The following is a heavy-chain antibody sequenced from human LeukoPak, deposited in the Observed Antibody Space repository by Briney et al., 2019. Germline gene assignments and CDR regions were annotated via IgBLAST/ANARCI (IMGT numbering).Heavy chain of an antibody. J-gene: IGHJ6*02. CDR2: INDYNSNT. V-gene: IGHV1-18*01. Sequence: ASVKVSCKASGYTFTSFCISWLRQAPGKGLEGVGWINDYNSNTSYAQKFQGRVTMTTDTSTSTAYMELRSLRSDDTAVYYCARESFCRGGSCSYGMDVWGQGTTVTVSS. CDR3: ARESFCRGGSCSYGMDV. D-gene: IGHD2-15*01. CDR1: GYTFTSFC.